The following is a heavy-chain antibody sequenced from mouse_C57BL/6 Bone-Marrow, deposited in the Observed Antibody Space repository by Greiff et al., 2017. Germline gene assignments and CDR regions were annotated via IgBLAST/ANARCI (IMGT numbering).Heavy chain of an antibody. J-gene: IGHJ1*03. Sequence: VQLQQSGAELAKPGASVKLSCKASGYTFTSYWMHWVKQRPGQGLEWIGYINPSSGYTKYNQKFKNKATLTADKSSSTAYMQLSSLTYEDSAVYYCSRGLRGYFDVWGTGTTVTVSS. D-gene: IGHD3-1*01. CDR1: GYTFTSYW. V-gene: IGHV1-7*01. CDR3: SRGLRGYFDV. CDR2: INPSSGYT.